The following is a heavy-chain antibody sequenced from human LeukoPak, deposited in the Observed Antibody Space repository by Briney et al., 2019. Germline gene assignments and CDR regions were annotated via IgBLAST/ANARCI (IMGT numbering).Heavy chain of an antibody. J-gene: IGHJ6*02. D-gene: IGHD2-15*01. CDR3: AREVVVAATTETYYYGMDV. V-gene: IGHV3-7*01. CDR1: GFTFSSYW. CDR2: IKQDGSEK. Sequence: GGSLRLSCAASGFTFSSYWMSWVRQAPGKGLEWVANIKQDGSEKYYVDSVKGRLTISRDNAKNSLYLQMNSLRAEDTAVYYCAREVVVAATTETYYYGMDVWGQGTTVTVSS.